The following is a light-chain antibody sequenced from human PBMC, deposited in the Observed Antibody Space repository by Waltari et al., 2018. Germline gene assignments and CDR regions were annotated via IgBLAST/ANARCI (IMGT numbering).Light chain of an antibody. CDR1: QSIYSN. CDR2: YAS. J-gene: IGKJ5*01. V-gene: IGKV3D-15*01. Sequence: ILMTQSPVTLSVSPGERATLSCRASQSIYSNLAWYQQRPGQTPRLLIFYASTRASGIPARFSGSGSGTEFTLTIRTLQSEDSAVYYCQQYNVWPPITFGQGTRLEIK. CDR3: QQYNVWPPIT.